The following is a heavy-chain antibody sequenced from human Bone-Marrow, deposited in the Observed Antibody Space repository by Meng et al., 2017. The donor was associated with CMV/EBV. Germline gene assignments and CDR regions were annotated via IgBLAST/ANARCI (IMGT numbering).Heavy chain of an antibody. J-gene: IGHJ4*02. CDR2: ISWNSGSI. CDR1: EFIFDDYA. V-gene: IGHV3-9*01. CDR3: ARLLGGVTTYDY. D-gene: IGHD4-17*01. Sequence: GGSLRLSCAASEFIFDDYAMHWVRQAPGKGLEWVSGISWNSGSIDYADSVKGRFTISRDSAKSSLSLQMNYVRAEDTAVYYCARLLGGVTTYDYWGQGTRVTVSS.